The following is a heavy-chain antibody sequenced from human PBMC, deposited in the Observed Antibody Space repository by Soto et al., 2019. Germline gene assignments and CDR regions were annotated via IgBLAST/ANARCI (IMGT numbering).Heavy chain of an antibody. J-gene: IGHJ3*02. V-gene: IGHV3-15*01. CDR3: TTALGNYYDSSGYYTRSYAFDI. Sequence: GGSLRLSCAASGFTFSNAWMSWVRQAPGKGLEWVGRIKSKTDGGTTDYAAPVKGRFTISRDDSKNTLYLQMNSLKTEDTAVYYCTTALGNYYDSSGYYTRSYAFDIWGQGTMVTVSS. CDR2: IKSKTDGGTT. CDR1: GFTFSNAW. D-gene: IGHD3-22*01.